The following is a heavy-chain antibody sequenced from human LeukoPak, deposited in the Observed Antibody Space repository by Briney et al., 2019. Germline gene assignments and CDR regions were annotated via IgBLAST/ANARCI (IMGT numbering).Heavy chain of an antibody. CDR2: INDSGGNT. V-gene: IGHV3-23*01. D-gene: IGHD3-10*01. CDR3: AKTSAGIRGGYFDY. CDR1: GFPFSSYA. J-gene: IGHJ4*02. Sequence: GGSLRLSCAASGFPFSSYAMSWVRQAPGKGLEGVSLINDSGGNTYYADSVKGRFTISRDNSKNTLFLQMSSLRAEDTAVYYCAKTSAGIRGGYFDYWGQGTLVTVSS.